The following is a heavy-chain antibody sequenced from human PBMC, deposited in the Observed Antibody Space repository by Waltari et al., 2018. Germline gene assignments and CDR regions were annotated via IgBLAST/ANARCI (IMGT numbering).Heavy chain of an antibody. V-gene: IGHV4-59*11. J-gene: IGHJ6*02. D-gene: IGHD2-2*01. CDR2: IYYNGAT. CDR1: RGSIRSHY. CDR3: ARDRVVPADEPDYYGLDV. Sequence: QVQLQESGPGQVKPSETLSLTCDVSRGSIRSHYWSWIRRPPGKGLEWIGYIYYNGATNYNPSLMSRVTISVDTAKNQFSLELTSVTAADTAVYYCARDRVVPADEPDYYGLDVWGQGTTVTVSS.